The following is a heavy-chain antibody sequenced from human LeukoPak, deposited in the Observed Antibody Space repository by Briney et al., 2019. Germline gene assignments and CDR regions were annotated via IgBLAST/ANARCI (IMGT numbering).Heavy chain of an antibody. V-gene: IGHV3-23*01. D-gene: IGHD6-13*01. CDR1: GFXFSTYA. CDR3: AKNITAPTTPFDY. J-gene: IGHJ4*02. CDR2: ISGSGGTT. Sequence: GGSLRLSCAASGFXFSTYAINWVRQAPGKGLEWVSGISGSGGTTYYADSVKGRFTISTDNSKNTLYLQMNNLRAEDTALYYCAKNITAPTTPFDYWGQGTLVTVSS.